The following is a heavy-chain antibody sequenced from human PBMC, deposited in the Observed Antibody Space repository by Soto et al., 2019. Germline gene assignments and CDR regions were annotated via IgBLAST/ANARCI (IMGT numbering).Heavy chain of an antibody. D-gene: IGHD2-15*01. CDR1: GFTFSSYA. V-gene: IGHV3-23*01. Sequence: GGSLRLSCAASGFTFSSYAMSWVRQAPGKGLEWVSAISGSGGSTYYADSVKGRFTISRDNSKNTLYLQMNSLRAEDTAVYYCAKDGYCSGGSCYPQYYFDYWGQGTRVTVSS. J-gene: IGHJ4*02. CDR3: AKDGYCSGGSCYPQYYFDY. CDR2: ISGSGGST.